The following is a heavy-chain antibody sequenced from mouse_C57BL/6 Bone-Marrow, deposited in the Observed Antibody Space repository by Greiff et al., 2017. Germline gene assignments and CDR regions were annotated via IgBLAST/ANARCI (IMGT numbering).Heavy chain of an antibody. J-gene: IGHJ3*01. CDR1: GFNIKDDY. Sequence: VQRVESWAELVRPGASVKLSCTASGFNIKDDYMHWVKQRPEQGLEWIGWIDPENGDTEYASKFQGKATITADTSSNTAYLQLSSLTSEDTAVYYCTTGDYDGFAYWGQGTLVTVSA. CDR3: TTGDYDGFAY. D-gene: IGHD2-4*01. V-gene: IGHV14-4*01. CDR2: IDPENGDT.